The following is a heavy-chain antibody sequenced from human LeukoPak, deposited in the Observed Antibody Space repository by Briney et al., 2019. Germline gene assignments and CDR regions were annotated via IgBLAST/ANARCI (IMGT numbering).Heavy chain of an antibody. CDR3: AKDSAVVVITGKTIDY. D-gene: IGHD3-22*01. Sequence: GGSLRLSCAASGFTFSSYAMSWVRQAPGKGLEWVSAISGSGGSTYYADSVKGRFTISRDNSKNTLYLQMNSLRAEDTAVYYCAKDSAVVVITGKTIDYWGQGTLVTVSS. CDR2: ISGSGGST. V-gene: IGHV3-23*01. J-gene: IGHJ4*02. CDR1: GFTFSSYA.